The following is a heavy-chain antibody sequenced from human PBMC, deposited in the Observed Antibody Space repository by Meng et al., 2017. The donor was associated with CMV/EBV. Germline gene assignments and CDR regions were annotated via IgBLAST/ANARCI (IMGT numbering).Heavy chain of an antibody. Sequence: GESLKISCAASGFTFSSYAMHWVRQAPGKGLEWVAVISYDGSNKYYADSVKGRFTISRDNSKNTLYLQMNSLRAEDTAVYYCAREEKILTGYSSDYYYYYYGMDVWGQGTTVTVSS. CDR1: GFTFSSYA. V-gene: IGHV3-30*04. J-gene: IGHJ6*02. CDR2: ISYDGSNK. CDR3: AREEKILTGYSSDYYYYYYGMDV. D-gene: IGHD3-9*01.